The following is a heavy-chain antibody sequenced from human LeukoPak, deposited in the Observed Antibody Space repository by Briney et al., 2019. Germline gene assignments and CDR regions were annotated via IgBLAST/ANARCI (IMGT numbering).Heavy chain of an antibody. Sequence: PGGSLRLSCVASGFTFSKAWMNWVRQAPGKGLEWVGRTLTKGESAATDYGTTDYAAPVKGRFTISRDDSKNTLYLQMNSLKTEDTAVYYCTTRVVTTNDFWGQGTLVTVSS. CDR2: TLTKGESAATDYGTT. J-gene: IGHJ4*02. D-gene: IGHD2-21*02. CDR1: GFTFSKAW. CDR3: TTRVVTTNDF. V-gene: IGHV3-15*01.